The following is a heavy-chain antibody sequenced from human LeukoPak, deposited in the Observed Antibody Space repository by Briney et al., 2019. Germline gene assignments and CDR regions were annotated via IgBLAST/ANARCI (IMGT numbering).Heavy chain of an antibody. CDR1: GVSLSGYY. J-gene: IGHJ4*02. CDR3: ARGGFYGDYPDY. V-gene: IGHV4-59*01. CDR2: IYYSGST. D-gene: IGHD4-17*01. Sequence: SETLSLTCTVSGVSLSGYYWSWVRQPPGKGLEWIGYIYYSGSTNYNPSLKSRATISVDTSKNQYSLKMSAATAADTAVYYCARGGFYGDYPDYWGQGTLVTVSS.